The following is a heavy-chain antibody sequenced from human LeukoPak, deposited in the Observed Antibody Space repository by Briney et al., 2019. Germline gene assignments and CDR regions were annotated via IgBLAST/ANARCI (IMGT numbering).Heavy chain of an antibody. D-gene: IGHD6-13*01. CDR3: ASYSSSWYSLWYFDL. CDR1: GGTFSSYA. J-gene: IGHJ2*01. V-gene: IGHV1-69*01. Sequence: GASVKVSCKASGGTFSSYAISWVRQAPGQGLEWMGGIIPIFGTANYAQKFQGRVTITADESTSTAYMELSSLRSEDTAVYYCASYSSSWYSLWYFDLWGRGTLVTVSS. CDR2: IIPIFGTA.